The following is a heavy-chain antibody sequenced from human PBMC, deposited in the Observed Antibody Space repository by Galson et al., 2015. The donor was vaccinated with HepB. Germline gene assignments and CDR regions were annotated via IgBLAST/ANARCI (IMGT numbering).Heavy chain of an antibody. Sequence: SLRLSCAASGFTFSSSETNWVRQSPGKGLEWVSHISGNGRTIYYADSVKGRFNISRDNAKNSLYLQMNSLRAEDSSVYYCARDKGENWYLDLWGRGTLVSVSS. CDR2: ISGNGRTI. CDR1: GFTFSSSE. J-gene: IGHJ2*01. V-gene: IGHV3-48*03. D-gene: IGHD3-10*01. CDR3: ARDKGENWYLDL.